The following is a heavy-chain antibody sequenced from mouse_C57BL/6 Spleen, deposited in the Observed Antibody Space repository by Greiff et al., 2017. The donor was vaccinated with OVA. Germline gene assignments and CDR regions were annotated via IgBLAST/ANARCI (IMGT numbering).Heavy chain of an antibody. J-gene: IGHJ4*01. CDR2: IDPSDSYT. Sequence: QVQLQQPGAELVMPGASVKLSCKASGYTFTSYWMHWVKQRPGQGLEWIGEIDPSDSYTNYNQKFKGKSTLTVDKSSSTAYMQLSSLTSEDSAVYYCARRGNYGFDYYAMDYWGQGTSVTVSS. D-gene: IGHD1-1*01. CDR1: GYTFTSYW. V-gene: IGHV1-69*01. CDR3: ARRGNYGFDYYAMDY.